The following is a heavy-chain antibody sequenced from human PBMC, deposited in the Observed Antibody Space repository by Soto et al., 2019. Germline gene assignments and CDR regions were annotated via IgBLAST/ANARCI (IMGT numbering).Heavy chain of an antibody. Sequence: ASVKVSCKAPGGTFSSYAISWVRQAPGQGLEWMGGIIPIIGTAKYAQKFQGRVTITADESTSTAYMELRSLRSDDTAVYYCARDVGIAAAGIFDYWGQGTLVTVSS. CDR2: IIPIIGTA. CDR3: ARDVGIAAAGIFDY. D-gene: IGHD6-13*01. V-gene: IGHV1-69*13. CDR1: GGTFSSYA. J-gene: IGHJ4*02.